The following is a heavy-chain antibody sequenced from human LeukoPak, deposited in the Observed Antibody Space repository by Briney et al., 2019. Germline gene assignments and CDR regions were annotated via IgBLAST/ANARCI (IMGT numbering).Heavy chain of an antibody. J-gene: IGHJ4*02. Sequence: PSETLSLTCTVSGGSISSTTYYWDWIRQPPGKGLEWIGTIYYSGSTYYNPSLKSRVNISVDTSKNQFSLKLTSVAAADTAVYYCARLLFGRGFYPDYWGQGTLVTVSS. D-gene: IGHD3-22*01. CDR2: IYYSGST. CDR3: ARLLFGRGFYPDY. CDR1: GGSISSTTYY. V-gene: IGHV4-39*01.